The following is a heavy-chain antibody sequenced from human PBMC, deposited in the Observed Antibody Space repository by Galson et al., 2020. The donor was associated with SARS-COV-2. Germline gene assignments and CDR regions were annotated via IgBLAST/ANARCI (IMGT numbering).Heavy chain of an antibody. CDR2: IWYDGSNK. Sequence: GESLKISCAASGFTFSSYGMHWVRQAPGKGLEWVAVIWYDGSNKYYADSVKGRFTISRDNSKNTLYLQMNSLRAEDTAVYYCARDTELYRGRKQWLVLLGYYYYYYGMDVWGQGTTVTVSS. J-gene: IGHJ6*02. CDR3: ARDTELYRGRKQWLVLLGYYYYYYGMDV. CDR1: GFTFSSYG. V-gene: IGHV3-33*01. D-gene: IGHD6-19*01.